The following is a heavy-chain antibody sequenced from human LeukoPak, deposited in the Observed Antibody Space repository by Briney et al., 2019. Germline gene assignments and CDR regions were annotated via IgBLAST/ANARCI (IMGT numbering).Heavy chain of an antibody. CDR1: GGSLSGYY. CDR3: ARGDYVWGSYRAFDY. V-gene: IGHV4-34*01. D-gene: IGHD3-16*02. CDR2: INHSGST. Sequence: SETLSLTCAVYGGSLSGYYWSWIRQPPGKGLEWIGEINHSGSTNYNPSLKSRVTISVDTSKNQFSLKLSSVTAADTAVYYCARGDYVWGSYRAFDYWGQGTLVTVSS. J-gene: IGHJ4*02.